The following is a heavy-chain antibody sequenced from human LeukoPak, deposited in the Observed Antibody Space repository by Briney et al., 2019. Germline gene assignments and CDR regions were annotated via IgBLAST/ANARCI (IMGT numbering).Heavy chain of an antibody. CDR1: GFMFSNYD. Sequence: PGGSLRLSCVASGFMFSNYDMKWVRQAPGKGLEWISCVRTSGDTTYCAASVKGRFSISRDNAQNSLYLQMNSLRVEDTAVYYCARRGPPDFDYWGQGTLVTVSS. CDR3: ARRGPPDFDY. J-gene: IGHJ4*02. CDR2: VRTSGDTT. V-gene: IGHV3-48*03.